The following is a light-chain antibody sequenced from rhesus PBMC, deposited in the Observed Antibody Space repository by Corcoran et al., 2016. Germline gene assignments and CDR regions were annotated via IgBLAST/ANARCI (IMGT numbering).Light chain of an antibody. V-gene: IGKV1S14*01. J-gene: IGKJ3*01. Sequence: DIQMTPSPSSLSASVGNTVTITCRPSQGISNYLAWYQQKPGKAPKPLSHSASNLESGEPSRFSGRGCRTGFTLTISLLQPEDFATYYCLRYNSEPFAFGPWTKLPIK. CDR2: SAS. CDR3: LRYNSEPFA. CDR1: QGISNY.